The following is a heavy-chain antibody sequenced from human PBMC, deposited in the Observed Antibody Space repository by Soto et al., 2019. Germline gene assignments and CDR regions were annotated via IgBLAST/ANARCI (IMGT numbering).Heavy chain of an antibody. CDR3: ARGRTVLVPAATYAFDI. J-gene: IGHJ3*02. V-gene: IGHV3-21*01. CDR1: GFTFSSYG. CDR2: ISSSSSYI. D-gene: IGHD2-2*01. Sequence: PGGSLRLSCAASGFTFSSYGMHWVRQAPGKGLEWVSSISSSSSYIYYADSVKGRFTISRDNAKNSLYLQMNSLRAEDTAVYYCARGRTVLVPAATYAFDIWAQRTMVPVSS.